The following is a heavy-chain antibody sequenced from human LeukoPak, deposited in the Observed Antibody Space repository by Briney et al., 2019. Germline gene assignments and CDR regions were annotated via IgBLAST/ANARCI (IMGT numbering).Heavy chain of an antibody. CDR2: INPNSGGT. V-gene: IGHV1-2*02. D-gene: IGHD3-10*01. CDR3: ARDEANYYGSGSYFDY. CDR1: GYTFTGYY. J-gene: IGHJ4*02. Sequence: ASVKVSCKASGYTFTGYYIHWVRQAPGRGLEWMGWINPNSGGTNYPQKFQGRVTMTRDTSISTAYMELSRLRSDDTAVYYCARDEANYYGSGSYFDYWGQGTLVTVSS.